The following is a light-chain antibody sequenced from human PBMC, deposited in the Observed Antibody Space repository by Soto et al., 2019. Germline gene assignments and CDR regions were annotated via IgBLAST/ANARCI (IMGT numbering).Light chain of an antibody. CDR3: PQHGSSPVT. CDR1: QSVSANY. V-gene: IGKV3-20*01. Sequence: EIVLTQSPGTLSLSPGERATLSCRASQSVSANYLAWYQQKPCQAPRLLIYGASSMATGIPDRFSGSGSATDFTLTISSLEPADFAVYLCPQHGSSPVTCGPGTTVDI. CDR2: GAS. J-gene: IGKJ3*01.